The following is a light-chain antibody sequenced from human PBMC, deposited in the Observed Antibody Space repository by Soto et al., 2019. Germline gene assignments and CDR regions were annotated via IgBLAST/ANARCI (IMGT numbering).Light chain of an antibody. Sequence: AIRMTQSPSSLSASTGDRVTITCRASQDISSYLAWYQQKPGKAPKLLIYAASTLQSGVPSRFSGSGSGTDFTLTISCLQSEDFATYYCQQYYSYPITFGQGTRLEI. CDR2: AAS. V-gene: IGKV1-8*01. CDR1: QDISSY. CDR3: QQYYSYPIT. J-gene: IGKJ5*01.